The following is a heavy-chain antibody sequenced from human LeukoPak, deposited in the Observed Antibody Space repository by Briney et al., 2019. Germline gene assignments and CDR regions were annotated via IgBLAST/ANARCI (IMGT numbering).Heavy chain of an antibody. CDR2: ISGSGGST. CDR1: GFTFSSYA. Sequence: GGSLRLSCAASGFTFSSYAMSWVRQAPGQGLEWVSGISGSGGSTYYADSVKGRFTISRDNSKNTLYLQMNSLRAEDTAVYYCAKAHMITFGGSISHFDYWGQGTLVTVSS. V-gene: IGHV3-23*01. D-gene: IGHD3-16*01. J-gene: IGHJ4*02. CDR3: AKAHMITFGGSISHFDY.